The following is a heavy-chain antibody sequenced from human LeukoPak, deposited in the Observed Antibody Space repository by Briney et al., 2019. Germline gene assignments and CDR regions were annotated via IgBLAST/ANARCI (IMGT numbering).Heavy chain of an antibody. CDR1: GFTFRDHD. CDR2: INWNGGSN. D-gene: IGHD6-19*01. V-gene: IGHV3-20*04. J-gene: IGHJ4*03. Sequence: GGSLRLSCAASGFTFRDHDRSWIRQVPGKGLEWVSGINWNGGSNDYADSVNGRFTISRDNAKHSLYLQMNSLRADDTALYYCAGPYRNGCYIDFWGQGTLVTVSS. CDR3: AGPYRNGCYIDF.